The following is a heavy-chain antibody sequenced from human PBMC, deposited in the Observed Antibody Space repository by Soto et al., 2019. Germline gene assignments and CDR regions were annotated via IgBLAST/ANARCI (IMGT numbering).Heavy chain of an antibody. J-gene: IGHJ4*02. CDR2: IKEDGSEK. CDR1: GFIFSTYW. Sequence: EVQLEESGGGLVQPGGSLRLSCAASGFIFSTYWMSWVRQAPGKGLEWVASIKEDGSEKYYVDSVKGRFTISRDNAKNSLHLQMNSLRAEDTAVYYCARNCYWGQGTLDTVSS. D-gene: IGHD2-15*01. V-gene: IGHV3-7*03. CDR3: ARNCY.